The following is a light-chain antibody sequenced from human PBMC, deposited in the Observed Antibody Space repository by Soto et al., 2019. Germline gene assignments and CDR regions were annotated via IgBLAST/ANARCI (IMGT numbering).Light chain of an antibody. CDR2: AAS. Sequence: DIHMTQSPSFVSASLGDRVTITFRASQDISSWLAWYQQKPGKAPKLLIYAASSLRSGVPSTFSGSGSGTDFTLTISSLQPDDFATYYCQHYNSYSEAFGQGTKVDI. J-gene: IGKJ1*01. CDR3: QHYNSYSEA. CDR1: QDISSW. V-gene: IGKV1D-16*01.